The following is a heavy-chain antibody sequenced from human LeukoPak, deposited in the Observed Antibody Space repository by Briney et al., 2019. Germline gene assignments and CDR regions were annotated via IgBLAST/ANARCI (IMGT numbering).Heavy chain of an antibody. V-gene: IGHV3-7*05. J-gene: IGHJ4*02. CDR2: IKQDGSEK. CDR3: ARDAGPLYDPQSLDY. CDR1: GFTFSSYW. D-gene: IGHD3-16*01. Sequence: GGSLRLSCAASGFTFSSYWMSWVRQAPGKGLEWVANIKQDGSEKYYVDSVKGRFTISRDNAKNSLYLQMNSLRAEDTAVYYCARDAGPLYDPQSLDYWGQGTLVTVSS.